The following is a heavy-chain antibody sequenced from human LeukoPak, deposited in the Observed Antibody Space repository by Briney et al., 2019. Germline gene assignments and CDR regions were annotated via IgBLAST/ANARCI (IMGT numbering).Heavy chain of an antibody. CDR3: ATLYCGAGPDTRYSAMDV. CDR2: ISSSSSYI. CDR1: GFTFSIYN. D-gene: IGHD2-21*01. Sequence: GGSLRLSCAASGFTFSIYNMNWVRQAPGKGLEWVSSISSSSSYIYYADSLKGRFTISRDNAKNSLYLQMNSLRAEDTAVYYCATLYCGAGPDTRYSAMDVWGQETPVTVSS. J-gene: IGHJ6*02. V-gene: IGHV3-21*01.